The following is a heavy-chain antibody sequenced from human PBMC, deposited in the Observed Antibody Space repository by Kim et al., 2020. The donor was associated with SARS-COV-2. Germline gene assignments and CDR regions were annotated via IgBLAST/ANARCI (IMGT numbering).Heavy chain of an antibody. V-gene: IGHV4-59*08. CDR2: IYYSGST. CDR3: ARCYYDSSGYYTSLAFDI. D-gene: IGHD3-22*01. CDR1: GGSISSYY. Sequence: SETLSLTCTVSGGSISSYYWSWIRQPPGKGLEWIGYIYYSGSTNYNPSLKSRVTISVDTSKNQFSLKLSSVTAADTAVYYCARCYYDSSGYYTSLAFDIWGQGTRVTVSS. J-gene: IGHJ3*02.